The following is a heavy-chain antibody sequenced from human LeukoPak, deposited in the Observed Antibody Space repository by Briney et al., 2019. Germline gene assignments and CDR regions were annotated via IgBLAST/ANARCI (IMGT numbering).Heavy chain of an antibody. CDR1: GFTFSDFA. D-gene: IGHD6-13*01. CDR2: IGGTGET. Sequence: GGSLRLSCAASGFTFSDFAMSWVRQAPGKGLEWVSVIGGTGETHSTESVKGRFTISRDNSKDTLYLQMNGLRAEDTAVYFCAKQSAGSAAWYSLHYDFWGQGTLVTVSS. J-gene: IGHJ4*02. V-gene: IGHV3-23*01. CDR3: AKQSAGSAAWYSLHYDF.